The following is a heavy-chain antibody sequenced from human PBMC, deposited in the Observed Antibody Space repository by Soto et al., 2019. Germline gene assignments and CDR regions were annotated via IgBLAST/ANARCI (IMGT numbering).Heavy chain of an antibody. CDR1: GFTFSSYG. Sequence: GGSLRLSCAASGFTFSSYGMHWVRQAPGKGLEWVAVISYDGSNKYYADSVKGRFTISRDNSKNTLYLQMNCLRAEDTAVYYCAKEKDIVVVPAAINWFDPWGQGTLVTVPQ. J-gene: IGHJ5*02. D-gene: IGHD2-2*01. CDR2: ISYDGSNK. CDR3: AKEKDIVVVPAAINWFDP. V-gene: IGHV3-30*18.